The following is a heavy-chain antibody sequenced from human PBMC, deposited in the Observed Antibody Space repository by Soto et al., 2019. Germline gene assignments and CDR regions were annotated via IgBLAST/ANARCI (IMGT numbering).Heavy chain of an antibody. D-gene: IGHD3-22*01. CDR3: ASGEYESSGYYAAKPLGYFDR. CDR2: ISTRSSYI. Sequence: GGSLRLSCAASGFSFSSYTMNWVRQAPGKGLEWVSSISTRSSYIYYAESMKGRFTISRNNAETSLYLQMTSLRDEDTAIYYCASGEYESSGYYAAKPLGYFDRWGQGNLVTVSS. CDR1: GFSFSSYT. J-gene: IGHJ4*02. V-gene: IGHV3-21*01.